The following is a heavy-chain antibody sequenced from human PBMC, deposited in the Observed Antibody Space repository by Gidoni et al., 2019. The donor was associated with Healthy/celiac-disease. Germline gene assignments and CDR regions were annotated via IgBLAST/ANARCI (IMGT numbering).Heavy chain of an antibody. D-gene: IGHD7-27*01. V-gene: IGHV1-3*01. CDR3: ARDAHWVYFDY. CDR1: GYTFTSYA. J-gene: IGHJ4*02. CDR2: INAGNGNT. Sequence: QVQVVQSGAEVKKPEASVKVSGKASGYTFTSYAVHWVRQAPGQRLEGTGWINAGNGNTKYSQKFQGRVTLTRDTSASTAYLELSSLRSEDTAVYYCARDAHWVYFDYWGQGTLVTVSS.